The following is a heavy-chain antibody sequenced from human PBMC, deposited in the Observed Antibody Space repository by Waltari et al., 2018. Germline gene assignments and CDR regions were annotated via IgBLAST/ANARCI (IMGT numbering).Heavy chain of an antibody. D-gene: IGHD1-1*01. V-gene: IGHV5-51*01. CDR3: ARLRQPASYYYGMDV. CDR2: IYPGDSDT. J-gene: IGHJ6*02. CDR1: GYSFGTFY. Sequence: EVQLVQSGAEVKKSGESLMISCKRSGYSFGTFYIAWVRQMPGKGLEWMGIIYPGDSDTRYSPSFQGQVTISVDRSINTAYLQWGSLKATDTAMYYCARLRQPASYYYGMDVWGQGTTITVSS.